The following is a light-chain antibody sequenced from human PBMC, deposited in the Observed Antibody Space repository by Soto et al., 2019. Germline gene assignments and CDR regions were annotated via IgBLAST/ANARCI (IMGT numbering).Light chain of an antibody. J-gene: IGKJ1*01. CDR1: QGISSY. Sequence: DIRLTQSPSFLSASIEHSVTTTCRAWQGISSYLAWYWQKPGKAPMLLIYKASTLKSGVPSRFSGSGFGTEFTLTISSLQPDDFVTDYCQLYTSYSEPFGQAGNVEI. CDR3: QLYTSYSEP. CDR2: KAS. V-gene: IGKV1-5*03.